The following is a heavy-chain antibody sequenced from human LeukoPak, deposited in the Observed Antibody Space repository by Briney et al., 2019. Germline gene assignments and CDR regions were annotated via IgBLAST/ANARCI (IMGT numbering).Heavy chain of an antibody. J-gene: IGHJ4*02. CDR1: GFPFSDYY. D-gene: IGHD2-15*01. V-gene: IGHV3-11*04. CDR2: ISSSGSTI. Sequence: PGGSLRLSCAASGFPFSDYYMSWIRQAPGEGLEWVSYISSSGSTIYYADSVKGRFTISRDNAKNSLYLQMNSLRAEDTAVYYCARPYCSGGSCYLDYWGQGTLVTVSS. CDR3: ARPYCSGGSCYLDY.